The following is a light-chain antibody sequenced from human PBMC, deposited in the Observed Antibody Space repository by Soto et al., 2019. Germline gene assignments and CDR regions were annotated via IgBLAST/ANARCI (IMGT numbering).Light chain of an antibody. Sequence: DIQMTQSPSALSASVGDRVTITGRTSQDISNYLAWYQQKAGKVPKLLIYAASILQSGVPSRFSGGGSGTDFSLTISSLQPEDVATYYCQKYNSAPHTFGGGTKVEIQ. CDR3: QKYNSAPHT. J-gene: IGKJ4*01. CDR2: AAS. CDR1: QDISNY. V-gene: IGKV1-27*01.